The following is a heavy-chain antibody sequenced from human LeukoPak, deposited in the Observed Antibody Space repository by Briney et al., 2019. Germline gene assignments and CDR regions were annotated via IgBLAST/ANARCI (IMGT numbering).Heavy chain of an antibody. CDR1: SGSITPHY. V-gene: IGHV4-59*11. Sequence: SETLSLTCTVSSGSITPHYWSWIRQPPGEGLEWIGYIYYSGSTNYNPSLKSRVTISLDTSEKQFSLKLSSVTAADTAVYYCARGTVYSWSGPGPWFDPWGQGTLVTVSS. D-gene: IGHD3-3*01. J-gene: IGHJ5*02. CDR3: ARGTVYSWSGPGPWFDP. CDR2: IYYSGST.